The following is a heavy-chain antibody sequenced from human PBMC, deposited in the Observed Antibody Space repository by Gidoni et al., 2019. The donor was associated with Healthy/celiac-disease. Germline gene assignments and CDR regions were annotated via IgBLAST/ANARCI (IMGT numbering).Heavy chain of an antibody. Sequence: EVQLLESGGGLVQPGGSLRLSCAASGFTFRSYAMSWVRQAPGKGLEWVSAISGSGGSTYYADSVKGRFTISRDNSKNTLYLQMNSLRAEDTAVYYCAKDGGSDYDFWSGYLTFDYWGQGTLVTVSS. CDR3: AKDGGSDYDFWSGYLTFDY. D-gene: IGHD3-3*01. CDR2: ISGSGGST. V-gene: IGHV3-23*01. CDR1: GFTFRSYA. J-gene: IGHJ4*02.